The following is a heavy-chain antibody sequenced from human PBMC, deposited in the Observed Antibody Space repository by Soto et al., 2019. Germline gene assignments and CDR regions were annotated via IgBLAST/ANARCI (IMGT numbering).Heavy chain of an antibody. J-gene: IGHJ4*02. Sequence: GGSLRLSCAASGFTFSSYGMHWVRQAPGKGLEWVAVISYDGSNKYYADSVKGRFTISRDNSKNTLYLQMNSLRAEDTAVYYCAKDVELELPVYFDYWGQGTLVTVSS. D-gene: IGHD1-7*01. V-gene: IGHV3-30*18. CDR2: ISYDGSNK. CDR3: AKDVELELPVYFDY. CDR1: GFTFSSYG.